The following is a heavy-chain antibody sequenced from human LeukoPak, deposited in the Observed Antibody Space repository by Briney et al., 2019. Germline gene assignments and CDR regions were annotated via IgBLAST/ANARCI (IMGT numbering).Heavy chain of an antibody. CDR2: ISGSGGST. V-gene: IGHV3-23*01. D-gene: IGHD4-17*01. Sequence: GGSLRLSCAASGFTFSSYAMSWVRQAPGKGLEWVSAISGSGGSTYCADSVKGRFTISRDNSKNTLYLQMNSLRAEDTAVYNCAADRLGVTTDYWGQGTLVTVSS. CDR3: AADRLGVTTDY. CDR1: GFTFSSYA. J-gene: IGHJ4*02.